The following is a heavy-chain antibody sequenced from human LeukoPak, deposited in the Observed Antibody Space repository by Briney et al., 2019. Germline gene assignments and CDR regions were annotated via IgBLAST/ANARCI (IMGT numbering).Heavy chain of an antibody. Sequence: GASLRLSCAASGFTFSSYAMSWVRQAPGKGLGWVSAISGSGGSTYYADSVKGRVTISRDNSKNTLYLQMNSLRAEDTAVYYCAKVGDTAMVTEGVDFDYWGQGTLVTVSS. V-gene: IGHV3-23*01. J-gene: IGHJ4*02. CDR2: ISGSGGST. CDR1: GFTFSSYA. CDR3: AKVGDTAMVTEGVDFDY. D-gene: IGHD5-18*01.